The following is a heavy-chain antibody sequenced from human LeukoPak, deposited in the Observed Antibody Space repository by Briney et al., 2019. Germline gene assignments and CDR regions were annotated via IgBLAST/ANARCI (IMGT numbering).Heavy chain of an antibody. CDR1: GYTFTSYG. D-gene: IGHD6-13*01. V-gene: IGHV1-18*01. Sequence: ASVKVSCKASGYTFTSYGISWVRQVPGQGLEWMGWISAYNGNTNYAQKLQGRVTMTTDTSTSTAYMELRSLRSDDTAVYYCARDWRGSSWSDAFDIWGQGTMVTVSS. J-gene: IGHJ3*02. CDR3: ARDWRGSSWSDAFDI. CDR2: ISAYNGNT.